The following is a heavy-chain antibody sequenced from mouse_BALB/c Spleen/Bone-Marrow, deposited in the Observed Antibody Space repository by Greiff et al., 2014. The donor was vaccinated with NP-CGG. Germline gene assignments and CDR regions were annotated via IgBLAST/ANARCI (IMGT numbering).Heavy chain of an antibody. CDR2: ISSGSSTI. Sequence: DVKLQESGGGLVQPGGSRKPSCAASGFTFSSFGMHWVRQAPEKGLEWVAYISSGSSTIYYADTVKGRFTISRDNPKNTLFLQMTSLRSEDTAMYYCARLRRYYGYFDYWGQGTTLTVSS. D-gene: IGHD1-1*01. CDR3: ARLRRYYGYFDY. CDR1: GFTFSSFG. J-gene: IGHJ2*01. V-gene: IGHV5-17*02.